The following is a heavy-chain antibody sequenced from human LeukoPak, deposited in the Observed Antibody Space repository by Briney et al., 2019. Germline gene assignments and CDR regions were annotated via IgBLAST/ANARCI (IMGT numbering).Heavy chain of an antibody. CDR1: EYSFNNYL. D-gene: IGHD3-9*01. CDR3: ARLYDILTSNSFDP. V-gene: IGHV5-51*01. Sequence: GESLKISCMCSEYSFNNYLIGWVRQLPGEGLEWMGIIYPGDSDTRYSPSFQGQVTISADKSISTAYVQWSSLKASDTAMYYCARLYDILTSNSFDPWGQGTLVTVSS. CDR2: IYPGDSDT. J-gene: IGHJ5*02.